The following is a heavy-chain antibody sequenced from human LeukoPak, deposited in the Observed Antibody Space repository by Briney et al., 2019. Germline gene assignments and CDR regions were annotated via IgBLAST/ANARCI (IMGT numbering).Heavy chain of an antibody. Sequence: WGSLRLSCAASGFTVSSKHMNWVRQAPGKGPEWVSVIYPGGTSYYADSVKGRFTISRDTSKNTLHLEMNNLRAEDTAVYYCARTVVYYYDSSGPFDYWGQGTLVTVSS. CDR3: ARTVVYYYDSSGPFDY. J-gene: IGHJ4*02. CDR2: IYPGGTS. CDR1: GFTVSSKH. V-gene: IGHV3-53*01. D-gene: IGHD3-22*01.